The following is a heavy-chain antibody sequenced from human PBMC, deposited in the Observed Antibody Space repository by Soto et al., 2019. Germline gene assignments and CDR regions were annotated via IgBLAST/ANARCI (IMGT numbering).Heavy chain of an antibody. CDR3: ARSIAAAAYYYYYGMDV. J-gene: IGHJ6*02. CDR2: IYSGGST. Sequence: LWGSLRLSCAASGFTVSSNYMSWVRQAPGKGLEWVSVIYSGGSTYYADSVKGRFTISRDNSKNTLYLQMNSLRAEDTAVYYCARSIAAAAYYYYYGMDVWGQGTTVTVSS. V-gene: IGHV3-53*01. D-gene: IGHD6-13*01. CDR1: GFTVSSNY.